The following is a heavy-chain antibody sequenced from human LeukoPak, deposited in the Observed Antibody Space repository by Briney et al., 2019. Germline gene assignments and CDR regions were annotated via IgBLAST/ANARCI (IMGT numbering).Heavy chain of an antibody. CDR1: GFTFSSYG. D-gene: IGHD3-10*01. CDR2: IRYDGINK. J-gene: IGHJ4*02. Sequence: GGSLRLSCTASGFTFSSYGIHWVRQAPGKGLGWVAFIRYDGINKDYADSVKGRFTVSRDNSKNTLYLQMTSLRPEDTAIYYCAKRNTMVRGGPCFDYWGRGILVTVSS. V-gene: IGHV3-30*02. CDR3: AKRNTMVRGGPCFDY.